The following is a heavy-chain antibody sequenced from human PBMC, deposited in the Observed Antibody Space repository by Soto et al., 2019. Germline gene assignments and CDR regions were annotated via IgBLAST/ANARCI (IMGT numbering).Heavy chain of an antibody. J-gene: IGHJ4*02. V-gene: IGHV3-23*01. Sequence: PGGSLRLSCAASGFTFSSYAMSWVRQAPGKGLEWVSGISGSGGITYYADSVRGRFTISRDNSKNTLYLQLNSLRAEDTAVYYCAQSKVGATSNYFDYWGQGT. CDR3: AQSKVGATSNYFDY. CDR1: GFTFSSYA. D-gene: IGHD1-26*01. CDR2: ISGSGGIT.